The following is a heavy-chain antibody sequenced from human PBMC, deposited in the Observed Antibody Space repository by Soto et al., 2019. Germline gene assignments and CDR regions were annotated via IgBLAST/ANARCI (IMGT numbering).Heavy chain of an antibody. J-gene: IGHJ4*02. CDR3: ATTPLGRGY. CDR2: ISGSSNTI. Sequence: EVQLVESGGGLVQPGGSLRLSCAVSGFTFSGYGMNWVRQAPGKGLEWVSYISGSSNTIYYADSVKGRFTVSRDNAKYSLYLQMNSLRDEDTAVYYCATTPLGRGYWGQGTLVTVSS. V-gene: IGHV3-48*02. CDR1: GFTFSGYG. D-gene: IGHD2-15*01.